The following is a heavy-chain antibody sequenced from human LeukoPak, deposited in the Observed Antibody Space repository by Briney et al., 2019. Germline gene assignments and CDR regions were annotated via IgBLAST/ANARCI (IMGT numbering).Heavy chain of an antibody. CDR3: ARQWSTAFDY. J-gene: IGHJ4*02. V-gene: IGHV4-39*01. CDR2: IHDSGST. Sequence: SETLSLTCTVSGGSISSSSYYWGWIRQSPGKGLEWIGNIHDSGSTYYNPSLKSRVTISVDTSKNQFSLRLRSVTAADTAVYYCARQWSTAFDYWGQGTLVTVSS. CDR1: GGSISSSSYY. D-gene: IGHD5/OR15-5a*01.